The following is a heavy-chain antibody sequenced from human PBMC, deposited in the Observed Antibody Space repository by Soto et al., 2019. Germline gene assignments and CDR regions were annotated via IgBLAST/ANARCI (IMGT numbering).Heavy chain of an antibody. V-gene: IGHV4-39*01. J-gene: IGHJ5*02. CDR3: ASLYYYGSGSNPYP. CDR1: GGSISSSSYY. Sequence: PSETLSLTCTVSGGSISSSSYYWGWIRQPPGKGLEWIGSIYYSGSTFSNPSLKSRVTISVDTSKNQFSLKLSSVTAADTAVYYCASLYYYGSGSNPYPSGQGTLVTVSS. D-gene: IGHD3-10*01. CDR2: IYYSGST.